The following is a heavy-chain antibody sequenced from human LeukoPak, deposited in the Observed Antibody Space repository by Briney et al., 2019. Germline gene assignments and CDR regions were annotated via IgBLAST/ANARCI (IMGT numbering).Heavy chain of an antibody. CDR1: GFTFYNYA. CDR2: IRGSGGSV. Sequence: GGSLRLSCAASGFTFYNYAMTWVRQRPGKGLEWVSSIRGSGGSVYYADSVKSRFTVSRDNSRNTLYVQMNSLTADDTAVYYCARDPNGDYIGAFDMWGQGTMVTVSS. V-gene: IGHV3-23*01. CDR3: ARDPNGDYIGAFDM. D-gene: IGHD4-17*01. J-gene: IGHJ3*02.